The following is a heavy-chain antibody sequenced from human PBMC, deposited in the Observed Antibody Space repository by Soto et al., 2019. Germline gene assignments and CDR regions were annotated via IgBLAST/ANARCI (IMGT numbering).Heavy chain of an antibody. CDR2: ISGGGST. Sequence: GGSLRLSCAASGFTFSRYAMNWVRQAPGKGLEWVSAISGGGSTYYADSVKGRFTISRDNSKNTLYLQMNSLRAEDTAVYYCAKGFCSGGSCYDYYYYYMDVWGKGTTVTVSS. V-gene: IGHV3-23*01. D-gene: IGHD2-15*01. CDR1: GFTFSRYA. J-gene: IGHJ6*03. CDR3: AKGFCSGGSCYDYYYYYMDV.